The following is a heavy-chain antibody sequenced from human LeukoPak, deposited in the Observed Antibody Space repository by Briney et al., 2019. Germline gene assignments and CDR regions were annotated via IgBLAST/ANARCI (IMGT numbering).Heavy chain of an antibody. Sequence: GGSLRLSCVDSGFTFSNYWMNWVRQAPGKGLEWLANIKQDGSDTHYVDSVKGRFTISRDNSKNSLYLQMNSLRADDTAVYYCAKDRGYYGSGSYNYWGQGTLVTVSS. V-gene: IGHV3-7*03. CDR1: GFTFSNYW. CDR3: AKDRGYYGSGSYNY. J-gene: IGHJ4*02. CDR2: IKQDGSDT. D-gene: IGHD3-10*01.